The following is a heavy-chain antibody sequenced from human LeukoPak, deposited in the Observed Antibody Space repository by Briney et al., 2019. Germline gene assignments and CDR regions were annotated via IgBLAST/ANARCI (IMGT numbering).Heavy chain of an antibody. J-gene: IGHJ1*01. CDR3: ARDGGPYGDECFQH. V-gene: IGHV4-4*02. D-gene: IGHD4-17*01. Sequence: SGTLSLTCAVSGGSISSNNWWSWVRQTPGKGLAWIGEIYHSGSTNYNPSFKSRVIVSVDKSKNQFSLKLNSVTPADTAVYYCARDGGPYGDECFQHWGQGTLVTVSS. CDR1: GGSISSNNW. CDR2: IYHSGST.